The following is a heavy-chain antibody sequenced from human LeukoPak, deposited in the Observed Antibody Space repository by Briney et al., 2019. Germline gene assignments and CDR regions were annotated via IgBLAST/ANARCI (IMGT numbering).Heavy chain of an antibody. CDR2: ISSSSNYI. J-gene: IGHJ4*02. V-gene: IGHV3-21*04. CDR3: AKGSIAVAGTIDY. Sequence: PGGSLRLSCAASGFPFSTYNMNWVRQAPGKGLEWVSSISSSSNYIYYADSVKGRFTISRDNAKNSLYLQMNSLRAEDTAVYYCAKGSIAVAGTIDYWGQGTLVTVSS. D-gene: IGHD6-19*01. CDR1: GFPFSTYN.